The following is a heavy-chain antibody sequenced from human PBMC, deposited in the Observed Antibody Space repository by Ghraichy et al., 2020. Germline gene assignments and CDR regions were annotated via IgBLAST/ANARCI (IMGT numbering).Heavy chain of an antibody. CDR2: ISGSGGST. J-gene: IGHJ4*02. D-gene: IGHD3-22*01. V-gene: IGHV3-23*01. CDR1: GFTFSSYA. CDR3: AKGDDSSGYYWVGVY. Sequence: GGSLRLSCAASGFTFSSYAMSWVRQAPGKGLEWVSAISGSGGSTYYADSVKGRFTISRDNSKNTLYLQMNSLRAEDTAVYYCAKGDDSSGYYWVGVYWGQGTLVTVSS.